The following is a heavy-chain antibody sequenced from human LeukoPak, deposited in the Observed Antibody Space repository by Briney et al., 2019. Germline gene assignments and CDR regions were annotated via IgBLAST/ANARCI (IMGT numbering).Heavy chain of an antibody. V-gene: IGHV4-59*01. CDR3: ARGYDSRPWYFDL. J-gene: IGHJ2*01. CDR1: GGSISSYY. Sequence: SETLSLTCTVSGGSISSYYWGWIRQPPGKGLEWIGYIYYSGSTNYNPSLKSRVTISVDTSKNQFSLKLSSVTAADTAVYYCARGYDSRPWYFDLWGRGTLVTVSS. CDR2: IYYSGST. D-gene: IGHD3-22*01.